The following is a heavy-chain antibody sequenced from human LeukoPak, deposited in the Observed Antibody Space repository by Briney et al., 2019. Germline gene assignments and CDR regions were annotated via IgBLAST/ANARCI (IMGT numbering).Heavy chain of an antibody. D-gene: IGHD5-12*01. V-gene: IGHV4-34*01. Sequence: SETLSLTCAVYGGSFSGYYRSWIRQPPGKGLEWIGDINHSGSTNYNPSLKSRVTISGDTSKNQFSLKLSSVTAADTAVYYCARLIGYNDYAWGQGTLVTVSS. CDR1: GGSFSGYY. J-gene: IGHJ4*02. CDR3: ARLIGYNDYA. CDR2: INHSGST.